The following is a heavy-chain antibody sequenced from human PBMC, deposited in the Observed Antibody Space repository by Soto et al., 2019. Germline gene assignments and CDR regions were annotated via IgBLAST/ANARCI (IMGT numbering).Heavy chain of an antibody. V-gene: IGHV1-69*13. CDR2: IIPIFGTA. CDR3: ARSPPMTTVTITWFDP. J-gene: IGHJ5*02. Sequence: SVKVSCKASGGTFSSYAISWVRQAPGQGLEWMGGIIPIFGTANYAQKFQGRVTITADESTSTAYMELSSLRSEDTAVYYCARSPPMTTVTITWFDPWGQGTLVTVSS. D-gene: IGHD4-17*01. CDR1: GGTFSSYA.